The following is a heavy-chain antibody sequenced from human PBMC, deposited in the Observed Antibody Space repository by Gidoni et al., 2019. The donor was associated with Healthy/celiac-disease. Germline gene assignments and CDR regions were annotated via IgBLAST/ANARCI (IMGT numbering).Heavy chain of an antibody. V-gene: IGHV3-30-3*01. CDR3: ARDLEMAPDY. Sequence: QVQMGEAGGGVVQPGRYLRLSCAATGCTFSSYAMHWVRQAPGKGLEWVAVISYDGSNTSYADSVKCRFTISRDHSKTTLYLQMNSLRAEDTAVYYCARDLEMAPDYWGQGTLVTVSS. CDR2: ISYDGSNT. CDR1: GCTFSSYA. J-gene: IGHJ4*02. D-gene: IGHD5-12*01.